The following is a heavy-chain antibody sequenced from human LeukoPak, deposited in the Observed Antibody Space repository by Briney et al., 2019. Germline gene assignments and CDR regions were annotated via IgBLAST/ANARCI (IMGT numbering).Heavy chain of an antibody. J-gene: IGHJ4*02. CDR2: IGTAGDT. Sequence: PGGSLRLSCAASGFTFSSYDMHWVRQATGKGLEWVSAIGTAGDTYYPGSVKGRFTISRENAKNSLYLQMNSLRAGDTAVYYCARGLLAAAGGDYWGQGTLVTVSS. CDR1: GFTFSSYD. V-gene: IGHV3-13*01. D-gene: IGHD6-13*01. CDR3: ARGLLAAAGGDY.